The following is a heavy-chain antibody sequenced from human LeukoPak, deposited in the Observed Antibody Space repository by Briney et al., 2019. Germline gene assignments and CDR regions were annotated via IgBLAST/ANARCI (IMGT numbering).Heavy chain of an antibody. J-gene: IGHJ6*03. D-gene: IGHD3-10*01. V-gene: IGHV4-61*02. Sequence: PSQTLSLTCTVSGGSISSGSYYWSWLRQPAGKGLEWIGRIYTSGSTNYNPSLKSRVTISVDTSKNQFSLKLSSVTAADTAVYYCARGGSGIVSLDYYYYYYMDVWGKGTTVTVSS. CDR1: GGSISSGSYY. CDR2: IYTSGST. CDR3: ARGGSGIVSLDYYYYYYMDV.